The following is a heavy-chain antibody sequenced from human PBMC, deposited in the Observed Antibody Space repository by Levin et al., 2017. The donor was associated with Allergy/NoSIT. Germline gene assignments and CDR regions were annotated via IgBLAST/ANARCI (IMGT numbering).Heavy chain of an antibody. CDR2: IKEDGSEK. V-gene: IGHV3-7*01. CDR1: GFISTNYW. D-gene: IGHD3-22*01. Sequence: SCAASGFISTNYWMTWVRQAPGEGLEWVANIKEDGSEKNYVDSVKGRFTIPRDNAKNSLYLQMNSLRAEDTAVYYCARDLTYYYGSSGYYDERSGYDDALDIWGQGTMVTGSS. J-gene: IGHJ3*02. CDR3: ARDLTYYYGSSGYYDERSGYDDALDI.